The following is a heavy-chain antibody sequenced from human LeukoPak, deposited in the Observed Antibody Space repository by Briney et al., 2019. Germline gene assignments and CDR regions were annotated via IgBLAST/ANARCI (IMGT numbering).Heavy chain of an antibody. J-gene: IGHJ4*02. CDR2: ISAYNGNT. D-gene: IGHD6-6*01. V-gene: IGHV1-18*01. Sequence: ASVKVSCKASGYTFTSYGISWVRQAPGQGLEWMGWISAYNGNTNYAQKLQGRVTMTTDTSTRTAYMELRSLKSDDTAVYYCARVKEGSSIAALGYYFDYWGQGTLVTVS. CDR3: ARVKEGSSIAALGYYFDY. CDR1: GYTFTSYG.